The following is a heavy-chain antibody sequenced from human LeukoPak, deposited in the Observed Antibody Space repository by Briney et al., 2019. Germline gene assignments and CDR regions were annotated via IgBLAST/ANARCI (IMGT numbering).Heavy chain of an antibody. CDR3: ARTVTTGHNWFDP. V-gene: IGHV1-2*06. Sequence: ASEKVSCKASGYTFTGYYMHWVRQAPGQGLEWMGRINPNSGGTNYAQKFQGRVTITRDTSASTAYMELSSLRSEDTAVYYCARTVTTGHNWFDPWGQGTLVTVSS. CDR2: INPNSGGT. D-gene: IGHD4-17*01. J-gene: IGHJ5*02. CDR1: GYTFTGYY.